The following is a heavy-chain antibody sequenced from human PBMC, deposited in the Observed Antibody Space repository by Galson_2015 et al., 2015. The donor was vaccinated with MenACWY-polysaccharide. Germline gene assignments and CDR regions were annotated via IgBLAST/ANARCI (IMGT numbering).Heavy chain of an antibody. J-gene: IGHJ4*03. D-gene: IGHD4-17*01. Sequence: QSGAEVKKPGESLRISCKGSGYSLTSNWIGWVRQMLGKGLEWMGIIYPADSDTRYSPSFQGQVTISADKSISTAYLQWSSLKASDTAVYYCARLSATGTVTFDYWGHGTMVTVSS. CDR3: ARLSATGTVTFDY. CDR2: IYPADSDT. CDR1: GYSLTSNW. V-gene: IGHV5-51*03.